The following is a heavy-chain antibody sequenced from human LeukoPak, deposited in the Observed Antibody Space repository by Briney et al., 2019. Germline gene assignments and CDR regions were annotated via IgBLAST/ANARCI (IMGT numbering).Heavy chain of an antibody. V-gene: IGHV1-18*01. CDR1: GYTFTSYG. CDR3: ARPAGVAAADYYFDY. Sequence: ASVKVSCKASGYTFTSYGISWVRQAPGQGLEWMGWISAYNGNTNYAQKLQGRVTMTTDTSTSTAYMELRSLRSDDTAVYYCARPAGVAAADYYFDYWGQGTLVTVSS. D-gene: IGHD6-13*01. J-gene: IGHJ4*02. CDR2: ISAYNGNT.